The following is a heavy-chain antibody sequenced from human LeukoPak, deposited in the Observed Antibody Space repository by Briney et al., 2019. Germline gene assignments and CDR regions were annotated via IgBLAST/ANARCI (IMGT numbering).Heavy chain of an antibody. CDR3: ARDRDYYGSGKEGGFDI. D-gene: IGHD3-10*01. CDR1: GYTFTSYG. V-gene: IGHV1-18*01. Sequence: ASVKVSCKASGYTFTSYGISWVRQAPGQGLEWMGWISAYNGNTNYAQKLQGRVTMTTDTSTSTAYMELRSLRSDDTAVYYCARDRDYYGSGKEGGFDIWGQGTMVTVSS. CDR2: ISAYNGNT. J-gene: IGHJ3*02.